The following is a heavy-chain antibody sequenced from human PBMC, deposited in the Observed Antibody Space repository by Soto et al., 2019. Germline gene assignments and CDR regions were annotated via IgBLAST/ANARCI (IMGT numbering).Heavy chain of an antibody. Sequence: GGSLRLSCAASGFTFDDYTMHWVRQAPGKGLEWVSLISWDGGSTYYTDSVKGRFTISRDNSKNSLYLQMNSLRTEDTALNYCAKGYSSSWYSSLVDYWGQGTLVTVSS. D-gene: IGHD6-13*01. CDR1: GFTFDDYT. CDR3: AKGYSSSWYSSLVDY. V-gene: IGHV3-43*01. CDR2: ISWDGGST. J-gene: IGHJ4*02.